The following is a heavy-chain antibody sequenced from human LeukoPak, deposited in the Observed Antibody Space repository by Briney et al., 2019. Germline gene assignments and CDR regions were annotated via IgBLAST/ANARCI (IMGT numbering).Heavy chain of an antibody. CDR2: IYHSGST. J-gene: IGHJ6*02. CDR1: GGSISSSNW. D-gene: IGHD6-19*01. V-gene: IGHV4-4*02. Sequence: PSGTLSLTCAVSGGSISSSNWWSWVRQPPGKGLEWIGEIYHSGSTNYNPSLKSRVTISVDKSKNQFSLKLSSVTAADTAVYYCARDRGSSGWYEDYYYYYYGMDVWGQGTTVTVSS. CDR3: ARDRGSSGWYEDYYYYYYGMDV.